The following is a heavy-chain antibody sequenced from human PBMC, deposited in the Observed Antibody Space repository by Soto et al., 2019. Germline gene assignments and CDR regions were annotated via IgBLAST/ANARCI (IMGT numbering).Heavy chain of an antibody. CDR1: AFTFSSYC. V-gene: IGHV3-74*01. Sequence: EVQLVESGGGLVQPGGSLRLSCAASAFTFSSYCMPWVRQAPGKGLVWVSRINSDGSSTSYADSVKGRFTISRDNAKNTLYLQMNSLRAEDTAVYYCVRTSLVVAAATREDYWGQGTLVTVSS. CDR2: INSDGSST. J-gene: IGHJ4*02. D-gene: IGHD2-15*01. CDR3: VRTSLVVAAATREDY.